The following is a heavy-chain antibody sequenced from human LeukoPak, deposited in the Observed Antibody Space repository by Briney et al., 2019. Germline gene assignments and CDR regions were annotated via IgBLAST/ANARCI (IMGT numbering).Heavy chain of an antibody. CDR2: INPSGGST. CDR3: ASAFFSSSYYDSSGLRPADFDI. D-gene: IGHD3-22*01. J-gene: IGHJ3*02. V-gene: IGHV1-46*04. CDR1: GYTFTSYD. Sequence: ASVKVSCKASGYTFTSYDMHWVRQAPGQGLEWMGIINPSGGSTSYAQKVHGRVTITRDISTSTVYMELSSMRSEDTAVYYCASAFFSSSYYDSSGLRPADFDIWGKGTMVTVSS.